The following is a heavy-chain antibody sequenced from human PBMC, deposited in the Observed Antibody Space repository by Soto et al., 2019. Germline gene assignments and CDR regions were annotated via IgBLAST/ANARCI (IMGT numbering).Heavy chain of an antibody. D-gene: IGHD5-18*01. CDR1: GASISGGGCY. CDR3: ARAEVRAYSYGNHPPLSD. V-gene: IGHV4-31*03. CDR2: SYYSGNT. J-gene: IGHJ4*02. Sequence: QVQLQESGPGLVKPSQTLSLTCTVSGASISGGGCYWSWIRQHPGKGLEWIGYSYYSGNTHYNPSLKSRSTISLDRSKNQFSLDLSSVTAADTAVYYCARAEVRAYSYGNHPPLSDWGQGTLVTVSS.